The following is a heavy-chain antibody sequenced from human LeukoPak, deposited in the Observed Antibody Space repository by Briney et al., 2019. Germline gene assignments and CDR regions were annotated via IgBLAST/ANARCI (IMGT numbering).Heavy chain of an antibody. CDR3: ARLGRQFYYYYMDV. V-gene: IGHV4-59*08. Sequence: SETLSLTCTVSGGSISSYYWSWIRQPPGKGLEWIGYINYSGSTNSNPSLKSRVTISVDTSKNQFSLRLSSVTAADTAVYYCARLGRQFYYYYMDVWGKGTTVTISS. CDR2: INYSGST. J-gene: IGHJ6*03. CDR1: GGSISSYY. D-gene: IGHD6-19*01.